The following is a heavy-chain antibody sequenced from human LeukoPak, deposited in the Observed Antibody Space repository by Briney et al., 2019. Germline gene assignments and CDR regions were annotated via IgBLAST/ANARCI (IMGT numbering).Heavy chain of an antibody. D-gene: IGHD2-15*01. CDR2: IYYSGST. Sequence: SETLSLTCTVSGGSISSYYWSWIRQPPGKGLEWIGYIYYSGSTNYNPSLKSRVTISVDTSKNQFSLKLSSVTAADTAVCYRARSLSVVGGYIDYWGQGTLVTVSS. V-gene: IGHV4-59*08. J-gene: IGHJ4*02. CDR3: ARSLSVVGGYIDY. CDR1: GGSISSYY.